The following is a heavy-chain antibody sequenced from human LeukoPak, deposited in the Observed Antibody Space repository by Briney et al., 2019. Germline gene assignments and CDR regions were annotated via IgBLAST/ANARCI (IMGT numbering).Heavy chain of an antibody. CDR1: GGSFSGYY. CDR2: INHSGST. J-gene: IGHJ4*02. V-gene: IGHV4-34*01. CDR3: ARQTYYYDSSGYRLGPYFDY. D-gene: IGHD3-22*01. Sequence: SETLSLTCAVYGGSFSGYYWSWIRQPPGKGLEWIGEINHSGSTNYNPSLKSRVTISVDTSKNQFSLKLSSVTAVDTAVYYCARQTYYYDSSGYRLGPYFDYWGQGTLVTVSS.